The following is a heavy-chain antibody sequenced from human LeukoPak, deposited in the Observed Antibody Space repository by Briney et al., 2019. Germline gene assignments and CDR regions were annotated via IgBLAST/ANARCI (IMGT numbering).Heavy chain of an antibody. Sequence: SETLSLTCTVSGDSVTNYYWTWIRQPPGKALEWIGYIHYSGSTYDNPSLKSRVTMSVDRSKNQFSLRLTSVTAADTAMYYCASHPLGYCSGGSCYYFDYWGQGTLVTVSS. CDR3: ASHPLGYCSGGSCYYFDY. CDR2: IHYSGST. V-gene: IGHV4-59*02. CDR1: GDSVTNYY. D-gene: IGHD2-15*01. J-gene: IGHJ4*02.